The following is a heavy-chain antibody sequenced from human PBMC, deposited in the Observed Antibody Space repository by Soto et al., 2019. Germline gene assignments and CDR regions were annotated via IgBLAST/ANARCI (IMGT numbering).Heavy chain of an antibody. D-gene: IGHD3-9*01. V-gene: IGHV1-69*13. CDR3: ATTPHYDILTGYYRFQFAY. CDR1: GGTFSSYA. J-gene: IGHJ4*02. CDR2: IIPIFGTA. Sequence: ASVKVSCKASGGTFSSYAISWVRQAPGQGLEWMGGIIPIFGTANYAQKFQGRVTITADESTSTAYMELSSLRSEDTAVYYCATTPHYDILTGYYRFQFAYWVQGTLVTVSS.